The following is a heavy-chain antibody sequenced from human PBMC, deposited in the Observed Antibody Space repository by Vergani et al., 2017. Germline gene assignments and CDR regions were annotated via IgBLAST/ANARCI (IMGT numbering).Heavy chain of an antibody. CDR2: IDGNYGVK. D-gene: IGHD3-16*01. Sequence: VEAGGGLVQPGGSLRLSCTASGFTFQAFAFHWVRQVSGRGLEWVSGIDGNYGVKNGNSFEGRFSISRDNDKKAVFLQMNNLRHEDTALYFCVKDNDYDADGPFDLWGRGTLVTVSS. CDR1: GFTFQAFA. V-gene: IGHV3-9*01. CDR3: VKDNDYDADGPFDL. J-gene: IGHJ2*01.